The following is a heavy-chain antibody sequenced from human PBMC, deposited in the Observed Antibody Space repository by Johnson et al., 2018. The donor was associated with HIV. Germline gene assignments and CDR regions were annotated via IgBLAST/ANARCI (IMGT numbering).Heavy chain of an antibody. J-gene: IGHJ3*02. CDR1: GFTFNDYY. Sequence: VQLVESGGGLVKPGESLRLSCAASGFTFNDYYISWIRQAPGKGLEWVAFIRYDGSIKYYVDSVKGRFTISRDNSKNTLYLQMNSLRTNDTAVYYCAKGQSSGYPKDAFDIWGQGTLVIVSS. V-gene: IGHV3-30*02. CDR3: AKGQSSGYPKDAFDI. D-gene: IGHD3-22*01. CDR2: IRYDGSIK.